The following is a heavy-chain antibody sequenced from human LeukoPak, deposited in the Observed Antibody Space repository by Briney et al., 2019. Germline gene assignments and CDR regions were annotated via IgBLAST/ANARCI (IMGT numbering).Heavy chain of an antibody. V-gene: IGHV3-15*01. J-gene: IGHJ4*02. D-gene: IGHD3-16*02. Sequence: PGGSLRLSCGVSGFIFANAWMNWVRQAPGEGLEWVGRIKRESDGGTVDYAAPLKGRFTISRDDSQNMAFLEMTNLKAEDTALYYCTTAWRDETDRYFDYWGQGTLVTVSS. CDR3: TTAWRDETDRYFDY. CDR1: GFIFANAW. CDR2: IKRESDGGTV.